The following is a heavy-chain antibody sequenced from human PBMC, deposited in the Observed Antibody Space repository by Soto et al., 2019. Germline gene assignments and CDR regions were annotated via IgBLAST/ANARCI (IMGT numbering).Heavy chain of an antibody. Sequence: QVQLVESGGGVVQPGRSLRLSCAASGFTFSNYAMHWVRHAPGKGLEWVAVISYDGSNKYHADSVKGRFTISRDNSKNTLYLQMNSLRAEDTAVYHCARGRGHYDSTGYYCDYCGQGTLVTVSS. V-gene: IGHV3-30-3*01. CDR3: ARGRGHYDSTGYYCDY. D-gene: IGHD3-22*01. J-gene: IGHJ4*02. CDR2: ISYDGSNK. CDR1: GFTFSNYA.